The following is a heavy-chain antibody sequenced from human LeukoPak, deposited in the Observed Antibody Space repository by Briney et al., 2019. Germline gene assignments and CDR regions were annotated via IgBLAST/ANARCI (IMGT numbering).Heavy chain of an antibody. CDR2: ISAYNGNT. Sequence: GASVKVSCKASGYTFTSYGISWVRQAPGQGLEWVGWISAYNGNTSYAQKLQGRVTMTTDTSTSTAYMELRSLRSDDTAVYYCARASSGSYHGYFQHWGQGTLVTVSS. D-gene: IGHD1-26*01. J-gene: IGHJ1*01. CDR3: ARASSGSYHGYFQH. V-gene: IGHV1-18*01. CDR1: GYTFTSYG.